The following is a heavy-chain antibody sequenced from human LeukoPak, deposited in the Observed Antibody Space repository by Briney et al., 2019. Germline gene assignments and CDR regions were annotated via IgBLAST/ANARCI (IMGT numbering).Heavy chain of an antibody. V-gene: IGHV4-39*01. J-gene: IGHJ4*02. Sequence: KPSETLSLTCTVSGGSISSSSYYWGWIRQPPGKGLEWIGNINYSGSTHYNASLKSRVTISVDTSKNQFSLKLSSVTAADTAVYYCGRRVAGSGYRDSWGQGTLVTVSS. CDR1: GGSISSSSYY. CDR3: GRRVAGSGYRDS. D-gene: IGHD3-22*01. CDR2: INYSGST.